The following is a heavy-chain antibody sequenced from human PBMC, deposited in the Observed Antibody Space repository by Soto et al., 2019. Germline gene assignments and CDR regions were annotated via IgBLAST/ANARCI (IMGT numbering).Heavy chain of an antibody. CDR1: GFTFSSYA. CDR2: ISGSGGST. D-gene: IGHD3-22*01. J-gene: IGHJ6*02. V-gene: IGHV3-23*01. CDR3: AKAGHDSSGYYYYYPYGMDV. Sequence: GGSLRLSCAASGFTFSSYAMSWVRQAPGKGLEWVSAISGSGGSTYYADSVKGQFTISRDNSKNTLYLQMNSLRAEDTAVYYCAKAGHDSSGYYYYYPYGMDVWGQGTTVTVSS.